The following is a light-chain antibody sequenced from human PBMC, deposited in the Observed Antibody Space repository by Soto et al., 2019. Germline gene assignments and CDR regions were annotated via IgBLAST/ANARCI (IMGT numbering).Light chain of an antibody. CDR3: QQRSNWPPYT. V-gene: IGKV3-11*01. CDR2: DAS. Sequence: EIVLTQSPATLSLSPGERATHSCRASQSVNSNLAWYQQKPGQAPRLLIFDASNRATGIPARFSGSGSVTDFTLTISSLEPEEFAVYYCQQRSNWPPYTFGQGTKLEIK. CDR1: QSVNSN. J-gene: IGKJ2*01.